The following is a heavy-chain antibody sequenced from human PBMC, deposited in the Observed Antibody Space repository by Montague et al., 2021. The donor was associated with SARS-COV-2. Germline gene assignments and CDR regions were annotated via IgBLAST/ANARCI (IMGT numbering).Heavy chain of an antibody. V-gene: IGHV4-39*01. J-gene: IGHJ3*02. CDR2: IYDSGST. D-gene: IGHD3-10*01. CDR3: ARRGLGTMVRGVIISAFDI. Sequence: SETLSLTCTVSGGSISSNNYYWDWIRQPPGKGLEWIGSIYDSGSTYYNPSLKSRVTISVDTSKNQFSLKLSSVTAADTAVYYCARRGLGTMVRGVIISAFDIWGQGTMVTVSS. CDR1: GGSISSNNYY.